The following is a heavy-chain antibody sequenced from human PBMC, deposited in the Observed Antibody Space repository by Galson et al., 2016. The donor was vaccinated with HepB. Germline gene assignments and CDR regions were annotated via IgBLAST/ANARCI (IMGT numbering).Heavy chain of an antibody. V-gene: IGHV3-21*01. D-gene: IGHD1-14*01. J-gene: IGHJ5*02. CDR2: ISIKNFDT. CDR3: ARGRKNFSDDPGS. CDR1: GFTFSSYS. Sequence: SLRLSCAASGFTFSSYSMNWVRQAPGKGLEWVSFISIKNFDTHYADSVKGRFTISRDDAKNSLFLQMNSLRVEDTAVYYCARGRKNFSDDPGSWGQGTLVTVSS.